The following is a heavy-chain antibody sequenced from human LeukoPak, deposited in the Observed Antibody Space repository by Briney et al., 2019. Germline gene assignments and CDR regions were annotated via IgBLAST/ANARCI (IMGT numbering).Heavy chain of an antibody. D-gene: IGHD3-10*01. CDR2: IYYSGST. CDR1: GGSISSYY. Sequence: SETLSLTCTVSGGSISSYYWSWIRQPPGKGLEWIGYIYYSGSTNYNPSLKSRVTISVDTSKNQFSLKLSSVTAADTAVYYCARPSYYYGSGSYYPEGAFDIWGQGTMVTVSS. CDR3: ARPSYYYGSGSYYPEGAFDI. V-gene: IGHV4-59*12. J-gene: IGHJ3*02.